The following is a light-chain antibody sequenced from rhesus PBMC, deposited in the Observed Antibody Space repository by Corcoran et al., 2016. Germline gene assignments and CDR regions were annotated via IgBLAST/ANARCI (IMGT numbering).Light chain of an antibody. CDR1: QSLLDSEDGNTY. Sequence: DIVMTQTPLSLPVTPGEPASISCRSSQSLLDSEDGNTYLDWYLQKPGQSPQLLIYEVSNRASGVPDSFSGSGSDTDFTLKISRVEAEDVGVYYCMQALEFPPTFGGGTKVEIK. CDR2: EVS. CDR3: MQALEFPPT. J-gene: IGKJ4*01. V-gene: IGKV2-104*02.